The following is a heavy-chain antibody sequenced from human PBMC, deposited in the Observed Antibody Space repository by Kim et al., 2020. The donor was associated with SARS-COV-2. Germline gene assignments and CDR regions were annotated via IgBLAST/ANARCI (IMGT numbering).Heavy chain of an antibody. J-gene: IGHJ4*02. Sequence: SETLSLTCAVYGGSFSGYYWSWIRQPPGKGLEWIGEINHSGSTNYNPSLKSRVTISVDTSKNQFSLKLSSVTAADTAVYYCARGGGSYDYVWGSYRFDYFDYWGQGTLVTVSS. D-gene: IGHD3-16*02. CDR3: ARGGGSYDYVWGSYRFDYFDY. V-gene: IGHV4-34*01. CDR2: INHSGST. CDR1: GGSFSGYY.